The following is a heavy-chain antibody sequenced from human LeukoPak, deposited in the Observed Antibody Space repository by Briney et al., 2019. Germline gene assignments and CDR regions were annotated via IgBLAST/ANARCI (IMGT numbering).Heavy chain of an antibody. CDR3: ARASPTYDFWSGYSSFNWFDP. D-gene: IGHD3-3*01. CDR2: IYYSGST. J-gene: IGHJ5*02. V-gene: IGHV4-59*01. Sequence: SETLSLTCTVSGGSISSYYWSWIRQPPGKGVEWIGYIYYSGSTNYNPSLKSRVTISVDTSKNQFSLKLSSVTAADTAVYYCARASPTYDFWSGYSSFNWFDPWGQGTLVTVSS. CDR1: GGSISSYY.